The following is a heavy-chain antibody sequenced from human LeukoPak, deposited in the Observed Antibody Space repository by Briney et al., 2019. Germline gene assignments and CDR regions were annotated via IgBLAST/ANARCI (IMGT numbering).Heavy chain of an antibody. V-gene: IGHV3-30*18. CDR2: ISNDGSNK. Sequence: GRSLRLSCAASGFTFSSYGMHWVRQAPGKGLEWVAIISNDGSNKYYADSVKGRFTISRDNSKNTLYLQMNSLRAEDTAVYYCAKDRPDSGYHWAFDYWSQGTLVTVSS. D-gene: IGHD5-12*01. CDR1: GFTFSSYG. CDR3: AKDRPDSGYHWAFDY. J-gene: IGHJ4*02.